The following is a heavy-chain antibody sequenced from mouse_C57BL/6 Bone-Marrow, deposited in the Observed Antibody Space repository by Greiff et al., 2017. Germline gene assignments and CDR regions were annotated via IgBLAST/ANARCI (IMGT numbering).Heavy chain of an antibody. Sequence: EVQRVESGGGLVQPGGSLKLSCAASGFTFSDYGMAWVRQAPWKGPEWVAFISNLAYSIYYADTVTGRFTISRENAKNTLYLEMSSLRSEDTAMYYCARQDGYPYYYAMDYWGQGTSVTVSS. CDR2: ISNLAYSI. CDR3: ARQDGYPYYYAMDY. D-gene: IGHD2-3*01. CDR1: GFTFSDYG. J-gene: IGHJ4*01. V-gene: IGHV5-15*01.